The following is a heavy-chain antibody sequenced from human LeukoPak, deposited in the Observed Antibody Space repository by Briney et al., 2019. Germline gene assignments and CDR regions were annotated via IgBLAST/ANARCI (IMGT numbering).Heavy chain of an antibody. CDR2: INHSGST. Sequence: SETLSLTCAVYGGSFSGYYWSWIRQPPGKGLEWIGEINHSGSTNYNPSLKSRVTISVDTSKNQFSLKLSSMTAADTAVYYCARVITMVRGVIRYGMDVWGKGTTVTVSS. CDR3: ARVITMVRGVIRYGMDV. J-gene: IGHJ6*04. V-gene: IGHV4-34*01. D-gene: IGHD3-10*01. CDR1: GGSFSGYY.